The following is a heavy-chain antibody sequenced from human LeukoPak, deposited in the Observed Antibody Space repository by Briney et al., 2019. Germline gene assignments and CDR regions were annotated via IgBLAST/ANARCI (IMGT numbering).Heavy chain of an antibody. J-gene: IGHJ4*02. V-gene: IGHV1-69*13. CDR3: ARGRPDTAMVTYYFDY. D-gene: IGHD5-18*01. Sequence: EASVKVSCKASGGTFSSYAISWVRQAPGQGLEWMGGIIPIFGTANYAQKFQGRVTITADESTSTAYMELSSLRSEDTAVYYCARGRPDTAMVTYYFDYWGQGTLVTVSS. CDR1: GGTFSSYA. CDR2: IIPIFGTA.